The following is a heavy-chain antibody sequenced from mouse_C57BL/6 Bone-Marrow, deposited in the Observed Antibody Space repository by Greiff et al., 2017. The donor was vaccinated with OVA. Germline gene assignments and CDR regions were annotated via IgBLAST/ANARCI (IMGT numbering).Heavy chain of an antibody. CDR1: GYTFTSYW. CDR3: ARGRDYDLFAY. V-gene: IGHV1-52*01. D-gene: IGHD2-4*01. CDR2: IDPSDSET. Sequence: QVQLKESGAELVRPGSSVKLSCKASGYTFTSYWMHWVKQRPIQGLEWIGNIDPSDSETHYNQKFKDKATLTVDKSSSTAYMQLSSLTSEDSAVYYCARGRDYDLFAYWGQGTLVTVSA. J-gene: IGHJ3*01.